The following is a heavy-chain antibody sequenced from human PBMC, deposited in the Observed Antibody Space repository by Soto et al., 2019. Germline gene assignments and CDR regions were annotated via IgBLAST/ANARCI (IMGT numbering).Heavy chain of an antibody. CDR1: GGSISSSSYY. Sequence: SETLSLTCTVSGGSISSSSYYWGWIRQPPGKGLEWIGSIYYSGSTYYNPSLKSRVTISVDTSKNQFSLKLSSGTAADTAVYYCARHRWELHDAFDIWGQGTMVTVSS. J-gene: IGHJ3*02. V-gene: IGHV4-39*01. D-gene: IGHD1-26*01. CDR3: ARHRWELHDAFDI. CDR2: IYYSGST.